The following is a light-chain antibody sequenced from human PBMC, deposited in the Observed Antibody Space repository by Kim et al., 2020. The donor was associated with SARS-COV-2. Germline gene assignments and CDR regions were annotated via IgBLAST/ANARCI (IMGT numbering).Light chain of an antibody. CDR3: QSYDSSLRV. V-gene: IGLV1-40*01. Sequence: PGQRGTISCTGSSSNSGAGYDVHWYQQLPGTAPKLLIYGNSNRPSGVPDRFSGSKSGTSASLAITGLQAEDEADYYCQSYDSSLRVFGGGTQLTVL. CDR2: GNS. J-gene: IGLJ3*02. CDR1: SSNSGAGYD.